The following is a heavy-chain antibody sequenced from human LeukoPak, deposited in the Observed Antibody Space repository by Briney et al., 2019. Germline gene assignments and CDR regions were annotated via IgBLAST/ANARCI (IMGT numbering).Heavy chain of an antibody. D-gene: IGHD4-17*01. V-gene: IGHV4-59*01. CDR1: GGSISSYY. J-gene: IGHJ4*02. CDR3: ARVWGLTTFIDY. CDR2: IYYSGST. Sequence: SETLSLTCTVSGGSISSYYWSWIRQPPAKGLEWIGYIYYSGSTNYNPSLKSRVTISVDTSKNQFSLKLSSVTAADTAVYYCARVWGLTTFIDYWGQGTLVTVSS.